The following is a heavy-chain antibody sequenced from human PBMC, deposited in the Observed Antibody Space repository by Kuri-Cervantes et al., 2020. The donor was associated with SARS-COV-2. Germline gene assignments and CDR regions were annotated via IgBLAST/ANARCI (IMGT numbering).Heavy chain of an antibody. CDR2: IYHSGSI. Sequence: GSLRLSCAVSDDSISRGYYWGWIRQSPGKGLEWIGSIYHSGSIFYNPSLKSRVTISVDTSKNQFSLKLSSVTAADTAVYYCARHYGYSSSWYRYYYYYYMDVWGKGTTVTVSS. CDR1: DDSISRGYY. V-gene: IGHV4-38-2*01. D-gene: IGHD6-13*01. CDR3: ARHYGYSSSWYRYYYYYYMDV. J-gene: IGHJ6*03.